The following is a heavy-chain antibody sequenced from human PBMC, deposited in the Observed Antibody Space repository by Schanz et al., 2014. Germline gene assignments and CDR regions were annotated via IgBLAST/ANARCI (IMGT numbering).Heavy chain of an antibody. CDR2: IKKDGSEN. CDR1: GFSFSDYW. D-gene: IGHD1-26*01. CDR3: VRDSPGEWENFGRRPPSHYDN. J-gene: IGHJ4*02. Sequence: EVQLVESEGGLVQPGGSLRLSCEGSGFSFSDYWMGWVRQAPGKGLEWVANIKKDGSENYYADSVKGRFIISRDNAKSSKYLQMNMLREKHTAIDICVRDSPGEWENFGRRPPSHYDNWGQGTLVTVSS. V-gene: IGHV3-7*01.